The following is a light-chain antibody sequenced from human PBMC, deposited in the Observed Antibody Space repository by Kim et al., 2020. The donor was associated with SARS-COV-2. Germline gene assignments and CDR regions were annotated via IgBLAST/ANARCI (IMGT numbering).Light chain of an antibody. CDR3: QQYNNRHPYT. Sequence: VCPWRIATHSCGTGQGVRSHLACLQQAHARAPRLLIFDASTSATGVPARMSGGGSATEFSLTISSMLSDDFAVYYCQQYNNRHPYTFGQGTKLEI. CDR2: DAS. V-gene: IGKV3-15*01. CDR1: QGVRSH. J-gene: IGKJ2*01.